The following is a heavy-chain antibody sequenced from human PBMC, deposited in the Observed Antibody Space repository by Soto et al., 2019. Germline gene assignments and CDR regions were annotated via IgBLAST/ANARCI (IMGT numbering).Heavy chain of an antibody. CDR1: GGSISSSSYY. D-gene: IGHD4-4*01. V-gene: IGHV4-39*01. CDR3: ARQPFRTTVTNYYYYMDV. Sequence: ASETLSLTCTVSGGSISSSSYYWGWIRQPPGKGLEWIGSIYYSGSTCYNPSLKSRVTISVDTSKNQFSLKLSSVTAADTAVYYCARQPFRTTVTNYYYYMDVWGKGTTVTSP. CDR2: IYYSGST. J-gene: IGHJ6*03.